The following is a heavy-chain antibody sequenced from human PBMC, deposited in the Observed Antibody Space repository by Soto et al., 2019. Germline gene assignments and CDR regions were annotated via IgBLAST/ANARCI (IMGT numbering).Heavy chain of an antibody. V-gene: IGHV1-46*01. J-gene: IGHJ3*02. CDR3: AGASRAAGGFDI. D-gene: IGHD3-10*01. CDR2: INPSGGST. CDR1: RYTFTSYN. Sequence: ASVTVSCKPSRYTFTSYNMHWVRQSPGQGLEWMGIINPSGGSTSYAQKFQGRVTMTRDTSTSTVYMELSSLRSEDSAVYYCAGASRAAGGFDIWGLGTVVTVSS.